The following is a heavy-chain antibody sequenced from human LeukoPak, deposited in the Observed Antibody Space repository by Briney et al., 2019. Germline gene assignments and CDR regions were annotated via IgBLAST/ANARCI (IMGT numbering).Heavy chain of an antibody. CDR1: GGSISSGDYY. D-gene: IGHD3-22*01. CDR2: IYYSGST. V-gene: IGHV4-30-4*01. Sequence: SETLSLTCTVSGGSISSGDYYWSRIRQPPGKGLEWIGYIYYSGSTYYNPSLKSRVTISVDTSKNQFSLKLSSVTAADTAVYYCARDYDSSGYYGDAFGIWGQGTMVTVSS. CDR3: ARDYDSSGYYGDAFGI. J-gene: IGHJ3*02.